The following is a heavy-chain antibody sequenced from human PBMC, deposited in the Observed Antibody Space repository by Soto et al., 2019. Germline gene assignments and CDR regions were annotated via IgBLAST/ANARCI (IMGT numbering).Heavy chain of an antibody. J-gene: IGHJ4*02. D-gene: IGHD5-18*01. V-gene: IGHV3-33*01. CDR3: ARGYGYNSGSFDY. CDR2: IWYDGSNK. CDR1: GFTFSSYG. Sequence: GGSLRLSCAASGFTFSSYGMHWVRQAPGKGLEWVAVIWYDGSNKYYADSVKGRFTISRDNSKNTMYLQMNSLRAEDTAVYYCARGYGYNSGSFDYWGQGTLVTVSS.